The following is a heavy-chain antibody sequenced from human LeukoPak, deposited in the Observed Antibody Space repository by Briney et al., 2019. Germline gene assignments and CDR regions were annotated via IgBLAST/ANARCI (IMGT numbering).Heavy chain of an antibody. CDR1: GYTFISYG. V-gene: IGHV1-18*01. CDR2: ISAYNGNT. D-gene: IGHD3-16*01. Sequence: ASVKVSCKASGYTFISYGLSWVRQAPGQGLEWMGWISAYNGNTNYAQKLQGRVTVTTDTSTSTAYMELRSLRSDDTAVYYCARDLGDGDLDAFDIWGQGTMVTVSS. CDR3: ARDLGDGDLDAFDI. J-gene: IGHJ3*02.